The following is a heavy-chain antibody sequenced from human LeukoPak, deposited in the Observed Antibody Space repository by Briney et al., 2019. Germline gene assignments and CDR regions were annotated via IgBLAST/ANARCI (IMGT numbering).Heavy chain of an antibody. CDR3: ARHRSSWLIDY. CDR1: GFTVSSNY. J-gene: IGHJ4*02. D-gene: IGHD6-6*01. Sequence: RGSLRLSCAASGFTVSSNYMSWVRQAPGKGLEWVSVIFSGGGTYYADSVRGRFTISRDNSKNTLYLQMNSLRAEDTAVYYCARHRSSWLIDYWGQGTLVTVSS. CDR2: IFSGGGT. V-gene: IGHV3-53*01.